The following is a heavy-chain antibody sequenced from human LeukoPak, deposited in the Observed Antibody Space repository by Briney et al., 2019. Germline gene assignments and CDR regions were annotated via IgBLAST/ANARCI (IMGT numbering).Heavy chain of an antibody. V-gene: IGHV4-4*07. D-gene: IGHD3-22*01. CDR1: GGSISSYY. CDR2: IYTSGST. J-gene: IGHJ3*02. CDR3: AKSNGYGLIDI. Sequence: SATLSLTCPVSGGSISSYYWSWIRQPAGKGLEWIGRIYTSGSTNYNPSLKSRVTISLDTSRNQFSLKLNSVTAADTAVYYCAKSNGYGLIDIWGQGTMVTVSS.